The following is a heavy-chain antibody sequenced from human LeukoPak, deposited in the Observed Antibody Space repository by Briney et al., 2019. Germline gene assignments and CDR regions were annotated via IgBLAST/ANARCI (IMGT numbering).Heavy chain of an antibody. CDR1: GFTFSSYS. D-gene: IGHD2-15*01. CDR2: ISSSSSYI. Sequence: GGSLRLSCAASGFTFSSYSMNWVRQAPGKGLEWVSSISSSSSYIYYADSVKGRFTISRDNAKNSLYLQMNSLRAEDTAVYYCARELVVVAASYYYYGMDVWGKGTTVTVSS. J-gene: IGHJ6*04. CDR3: ARELVVVAASYYYYGMDV. V-gene: IGHV3-21*01.